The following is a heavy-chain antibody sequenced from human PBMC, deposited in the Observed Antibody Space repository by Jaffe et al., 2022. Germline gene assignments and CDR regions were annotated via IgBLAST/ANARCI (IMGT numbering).Heavy chain of an antibody. Sequence: QVQLVESGGGVVQPGGSLRLSCAASGFTFSSYGMHWVRQAPGKGLEWVAFIRYDGSNKYYADSVKGRFTISRDNSKNTLYLQMNSLRAEDTAVYYCAKDSAVVTPFSIYYYYYYMDVWGKGTTVTVSS. CDR1: GFTFSSYG. V-gene: IGHV3-30*02. D-gene: IGHD2-21*02. CDR2: IRYDGSNK. CDR3: AKDSAVVTPFSIYYYYYYMDV. J-gene: IGHJ6*03.